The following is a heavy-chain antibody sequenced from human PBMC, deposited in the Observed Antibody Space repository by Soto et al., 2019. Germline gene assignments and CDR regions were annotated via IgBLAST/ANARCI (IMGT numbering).Heavy chain of an antibody. CDR3: ARGTIAAVGGPDY. Sequence: QVQLQQWGAGLLKPSETLSLTCAVYGGSFSNYYWSWIRQPPGKGLEWIGEINHSGSTNYNPSLKGRVTISVDTSKSQVSLKLSSVSAADTAVYYCARGTIAAVGGPDYWGQGTLVTVSS. D-gene: IGHD6-13*01. CDR2: INHSGST. CDR1: GGSFSNYY. J-gene: IGHJ4*02. V-gene: IGHV4-34*01.